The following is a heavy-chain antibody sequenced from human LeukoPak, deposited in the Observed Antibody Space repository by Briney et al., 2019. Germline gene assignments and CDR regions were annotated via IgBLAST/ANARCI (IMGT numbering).Heavy chain of an antibody. Sequence: PPGGSLRLSCAASGFTFSIYGMSWVRQAPGRGLEWVSGISGSGASTYYADSVKGRFTISRDNAKNSLYLQMNSLRVEDTAVYYCARDCLSGGGSDYWGQGTLVTVSS. CDR3: ARDCLSGGGSDY. V-gene: IGHV3-23*01. CDR1: GFTFSIYG. CDR2: ISGSGAST. D-gene: IGHD3-10*01. J-gene: IGHJ4*02.